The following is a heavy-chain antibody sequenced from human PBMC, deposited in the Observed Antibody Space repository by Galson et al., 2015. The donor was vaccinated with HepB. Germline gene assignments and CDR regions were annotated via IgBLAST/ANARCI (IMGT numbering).Heavy chain of an antibody. J-gene: IGHJ4*02. D-gene: IGHD1-26*01. CDR3: ARRVGATSTDH. CDR2: ISAYNGNT. V-gene: IGHV1-18*01. CDR1: GYTFTTYG. Sequence: SCKASGYTFTTYGISWVRQAPGQGFEWMGWISAYNGNTNYAQKLQGRVTMTTDTSTSTAYMELRSLGSDDTAVYYCARRVGATSTDHWGQGTPVTVSS.